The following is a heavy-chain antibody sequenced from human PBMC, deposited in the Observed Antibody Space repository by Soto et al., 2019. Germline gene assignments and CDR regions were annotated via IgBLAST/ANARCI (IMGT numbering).Heavy chain of an antibody. CDR3: ARSWDIVVVPAATVAYFDY. D-gene: IGHD2-2*01. Sequence: ASVKVSCKASGYTFTGYYMHWVRQAPGQGLEWMGWINPNSGGTNYAQKFQGWVTMTRDTSISTAYMELSRLRSDDTAVYYCARSWDIVVVPAATVAYFDYWGQGTLVTVSS. CDR1: GYTFTGYY. CDR2: INPNSGGT. J-gene: IGHJ4*02. V-gene: IGHV1-2*04.